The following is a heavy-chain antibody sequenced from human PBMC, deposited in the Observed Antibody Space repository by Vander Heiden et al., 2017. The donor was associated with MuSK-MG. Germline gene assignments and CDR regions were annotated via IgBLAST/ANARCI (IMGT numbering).Heavy chain of an antibody. CDR3: AKEDSSGWYFYDY. V-gene: IGHV3-9*01. J-gene: IGHJ4*02. CDR1: GFTFDDYA. D-gene: IGHD6-19*01. CDR2: ISWNSGSI. Sequence: EVQLVESGGGLVQPGRSLRLSWAASGFTFDDYAMHWVRQAPGKGLEWVSGISWNSGSIGYADSVKGRFTISRDNAKNSLYLQMNSLRAEDTAFYYCAKEDSSGWYFYDYWGQGTLVTVSS.